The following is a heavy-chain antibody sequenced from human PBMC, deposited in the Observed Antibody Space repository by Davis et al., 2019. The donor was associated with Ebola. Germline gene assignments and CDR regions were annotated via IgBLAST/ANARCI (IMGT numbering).Heavy chain of an antibody. J-gene: IGHJ2*01. CDR1: GFTFSSYA. CDR2: ISYDGSNK. V-gene: IGHV3-30*04. CDR3: ARDLPGGDWYFDL. D-gene: IGHD1-14*01. Sequence: GESLKISCAASGFTFSSYAMHWLRQAPGKGLEWVAVISYDGSNKYYADSVKGRFTISRDNSKNTLYLQMSSLRAEETAVYYCARDLPGGDWYFDLWGRGTLVTVSS.